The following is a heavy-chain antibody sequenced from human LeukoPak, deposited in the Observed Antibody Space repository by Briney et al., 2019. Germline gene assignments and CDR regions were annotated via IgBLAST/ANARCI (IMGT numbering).Heavy chain of an antibody. V-gene: IGHV3-23*01. CDR1: GFTFSSYA. D-gene: IGHD3-22*01. CDR3: AKNRDSSSYYHDAFDF. Sequence: PGGSLRLSCAASGFTFSSYAMSWVRQAPGQGLEWVSVISVSGDSTYYADSVKGRFTISRDNSKNTLYLQMNSLRAEDTAVYYYAKNRDSSSYYHDAFDFWGQGTMVTVST. J-gene: IGHJ3*01. CDR2: ISVSGDST.